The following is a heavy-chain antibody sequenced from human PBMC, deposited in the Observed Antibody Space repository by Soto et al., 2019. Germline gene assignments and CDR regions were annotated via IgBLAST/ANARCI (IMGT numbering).Heavy chain of an antibody. CDR1: GYTFTSYG. CDR3: ARVGEYDFWSGRNWFDP. J-gene: IGHJ5*02. Sequence: QVQLVQSGAEVKKPGASVKVSCKASGYTFTSYGISWVRQAPGQGLEWMGWISAYNGNTNYAQKLQGRVTMTTDTSTSTAYMERRCLRSDDTAVYYWARVGEYDFWSGRNWFDPWGQGTLVTVSS. CDR2: ISAYNGNT. D-gene: IGHD3-3*01. V-gene: IGHV1-18*01.